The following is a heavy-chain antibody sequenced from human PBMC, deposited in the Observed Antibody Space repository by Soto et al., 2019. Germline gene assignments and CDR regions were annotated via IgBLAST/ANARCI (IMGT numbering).Heavy chain of an antibody. Sequence: QEQLVESGGGLVKPGGSLRLSCGASGFIFSDYYMSWIRRAPGKGLEWISHISSGGGTVNYADSVRGRFTISRDNAKNSLSRELTSRGADDPAVYYCARGGGEFYYHMDVWGKGTPVTVSS. CDR3: ARGGGEFYYHMDV. J-gene: IGHJ6*03. CDR2: ISSGGGTV. D-gene: IGHD3-16*01. V-gene: IGHV3-11*01. CDR1: GFIFSDYY.